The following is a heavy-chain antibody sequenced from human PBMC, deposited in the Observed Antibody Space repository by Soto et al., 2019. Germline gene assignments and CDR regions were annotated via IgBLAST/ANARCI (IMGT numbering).Heavy chain of an antibody. CDR2: IYACGSHV. Sequence: ESLKISCRCAGYTFTTYWFGWMRQSPGKGLDWMGNIYACGSHVKYSPCFKDQVTISVDKSINTTFLQWSSLKSSDSAIYYCARQTYPGYGGYSSAFDNWGQGTQVTVSS. CDR1: GYTFTTYW. CDR3: ARQTYPGYGGYSSAFDN. J-gene: IGHJ4*02. D-gene: IGHD5-12*01. V-gene: IGHV5-51*01.